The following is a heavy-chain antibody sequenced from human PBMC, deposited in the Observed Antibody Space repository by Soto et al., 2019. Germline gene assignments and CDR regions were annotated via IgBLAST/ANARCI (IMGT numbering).Heavy chain of an antibody. CDR3: ASSGWWYFDY. D-gene: IGHD6-19*01. J-gene: IGHJ4*02. CDR2: IYYTGST. CDR1: GGSISSYY. V-gene: IGHV4-59*08. Sequence: PSETLSLTCTVSGGSISSYYWSWIRQPPGKGLEWIGCIYYTGSTNYNPSLKSRVTISVDTSKNQFSLKLSSVTAADTAVYYCASSGWWYFDYWGQGTLVTVSS.